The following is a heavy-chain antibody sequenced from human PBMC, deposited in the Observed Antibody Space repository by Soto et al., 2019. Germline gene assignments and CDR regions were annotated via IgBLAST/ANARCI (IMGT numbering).Heavy chain of an antibody. Sequence: QVQLVQSGAEVKKPGASVKVSCKASGYTFTGYYMHWVRQAPGQGLEWMGWINPNSGGTNYAQKFQGWVTMTRDTSISTADMELSRLRSDDTAVYYCAREEKDRDYYYYGMDVWGQGTTVTVSS. CDR1: GYTFTGYY. CDR2: INPNSGGT. D-gene: IGHD2-15*01. V-gene: IGHV1-2*04. J-gene: IGHJ6*02. CDR3: AREEKDRDYYYYGMDV.